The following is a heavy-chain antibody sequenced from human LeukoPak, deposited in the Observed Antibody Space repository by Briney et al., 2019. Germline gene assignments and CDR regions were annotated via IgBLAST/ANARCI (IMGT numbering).Heavy chain of an antibody. Sequence: GGSLRLSCAASGFTFSASGMNWVRQAPGKGLEWVSYISGSSSPIYYADSVKGRFTISRDNSKNTLYLQMNSLRAEDTAVYYCAKDGHYYYYYMDVWGKGTTVTVSS. CDR3: AKDGHYYYYYMDV. CDR2: ISGSSSPI. D-gene: IGHD3/OR15-3a*01. CDR1: GFTFSASG. V-gene: IGHV3-23*01. J-gene: IGHJ6*03.